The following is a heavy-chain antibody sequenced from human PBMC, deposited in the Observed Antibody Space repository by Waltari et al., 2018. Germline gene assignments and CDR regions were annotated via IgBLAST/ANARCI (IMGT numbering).Heavy chain of an antibody. Sequence: QVQLVQSGAEVKKPGASVKVSCKASGYTFPGYYMHWVRQAPGEGLECMGWINPNSGGTNDAQKFQGRVTMTRDTSISTAYMELSRLRADDTAVYYCARVLWFGESSDYWGQGTLVTVSS. CDR3: ARVLWFGESSDY. CDR1: GYTFPGYY. D-gene: IGHD3-10*01. V-gene: IGHV1-2*02. J-gene: IGHJ4*02. CDR2: INPNSGGT.